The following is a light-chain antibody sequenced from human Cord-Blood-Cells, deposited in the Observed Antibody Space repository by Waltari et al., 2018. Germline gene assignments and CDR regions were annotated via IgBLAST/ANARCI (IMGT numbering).Light chain of an antibody. CDR2: AAS. CDR3: QQSYSTPWT. Sequence: DIQMTQSPSSLSASVGDRVPITCRAIQSISSYLNWYQQKPGKAPKLLIYAASSLQSGVPSRFSGSGSGTDFTLTISSLQPEDFATYYCQQSYSTPWTFGQGTKVEIK. V-gene: IGKV1-39*01. J-gene: IGKJ1*01. CDR1: QSISSY.